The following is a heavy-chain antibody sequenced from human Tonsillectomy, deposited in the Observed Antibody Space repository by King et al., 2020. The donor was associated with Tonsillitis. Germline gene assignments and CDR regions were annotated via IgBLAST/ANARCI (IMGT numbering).Heavy chain of an antibody. D-gene: IGHD1-14*01. CDR3: AQDGIALPDCYFDL. CDR1: GFTFSNYG. J-gene: IGHJ2*01. V-gene: IGHV3-30*18. Sequence: QVQLVESGGGVVQPGRSLRLSCAASGFTFSNYGMHWLRQAPGKGLEWVALIAYDASYENYADSVKGRFAISRDNAKNTLHLEMHSLRVEDTAVYYCAQDGIALPDCYFDLWGPGALLPVSS. CDR2: IAYDASYE.